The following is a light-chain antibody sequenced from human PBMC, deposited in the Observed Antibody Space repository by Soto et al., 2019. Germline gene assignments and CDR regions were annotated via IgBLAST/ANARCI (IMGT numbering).Light chain of an antibody. CDR1: QGIRND. CDR3: LQDYNYWP. Sequence: AIQMTQSPSSLSASVGDRVTITCRASQGIRNDLGWYQQKPGKAPELLIYAASSLQSGVPSRFSGSGSGTVFALTISSLQTEDFATYYCLQDYNYWPFGQGTKVEIK. V-gene: IGKV1-6*01. J-gene: IGKJ1*01. CDR2: AAS.